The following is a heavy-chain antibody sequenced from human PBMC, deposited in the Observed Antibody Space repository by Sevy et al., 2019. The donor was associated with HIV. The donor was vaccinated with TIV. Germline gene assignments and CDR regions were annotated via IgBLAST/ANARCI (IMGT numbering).Heavy chain of an antibody. J-gene: IGHJ5*02. D-gene: IGHD6-19*01. CDR2: IYSNGNS. V-gene: IGHV4-4*07. CDR1: GGSITSYS. CDR3: AREGAASSAWFENWFGP. Sequence: SETLSLTCTVSGGSITSYSWSWIRQPAGKGLEWLGRIYSNGNSKYNPSLKSRVTMSVDTSKNQFSLKLTSVNAADTAVYFCAREGAASSAWFENWFGPWGQGTLVNVSS.